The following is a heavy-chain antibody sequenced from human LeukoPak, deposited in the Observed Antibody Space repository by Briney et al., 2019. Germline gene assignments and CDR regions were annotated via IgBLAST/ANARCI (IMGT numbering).Heavy chain of an antibody. CDR2: INPNSGGT. Sequence: GASVKVSCKASGYTFTGYYMHWVRQAPGQGLEWMGWINPNSGGTNYAQKFQGRVTMTTDTSTSTAYMELRSLRSDDTAVYYCVRDQDYYGSGGFYYGLWWFDPWGQGTLVTVSS. V-gene: IGHV1-2*02. D-gene: IGHD3-22*01. CDR3: VRDQDYYGSGGFYYGLWWFDP. CDR1: GYTFTGYY. J-gene: IGHJ5*02.